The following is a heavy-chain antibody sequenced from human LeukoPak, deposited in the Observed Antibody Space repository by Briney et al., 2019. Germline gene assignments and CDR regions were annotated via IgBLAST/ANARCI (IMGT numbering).Heavy chain of an antibody. CDR3: ATSSYGGNFGLFDY. Sequence: AGGPLRLSCAASGITLSNYWMHWVRQVPGKGLVWVSRINYEGSTTSYADSVKGRFTISRDNAKNTLYLQMNSLRAEDTSVYYCATSSYGGNFGLFDYWGQGILVTVSS. CDR1: GITLSNYW. CDR2: INYEGSTT. V-gene: IGHV3-74*01. D-gene: IGHD4-23*01. J-gene: IGHJ4*02.